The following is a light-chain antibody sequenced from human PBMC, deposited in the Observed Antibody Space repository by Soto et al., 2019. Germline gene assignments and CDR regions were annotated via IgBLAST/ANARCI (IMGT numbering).Light chain of an antibody. Sequence: DIQMTQSPPSVSASVGDRVTITCRASQDIGRSLAWYQQKSGAAPRLLIYAASSLHSGVPSRFSGSRSGTEFTLTISSLQPDDFAIYYCQQAYSFPTFGQGTRLDIK. CDR2: AAS. CDR3: QQAYSFPT. J-gene: IGKJ5*01. CDR1: QDIGRS. V-gene: IGKV1-12*01.